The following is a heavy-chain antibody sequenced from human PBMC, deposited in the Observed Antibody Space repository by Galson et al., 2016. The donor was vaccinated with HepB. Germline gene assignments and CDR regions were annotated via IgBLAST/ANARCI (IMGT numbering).Heavy chain of an antibody. V-gene: IGHV4-59*08. CDR2: INYSWNT. J-gene: IGHJ6*02. CDR1: GGSISSYY. CDR3: ARRSTNYYFGMDV. Sequence: SETLSLTCSISGGSISSYYWSWIRQPPGKGLEWLGYINYSWNTYYNPSLKGRVTMSVDTSKNQFSLKLNSVTAADTAVYYCARRSTNYYFGMDVWGQGTTVTVSS.